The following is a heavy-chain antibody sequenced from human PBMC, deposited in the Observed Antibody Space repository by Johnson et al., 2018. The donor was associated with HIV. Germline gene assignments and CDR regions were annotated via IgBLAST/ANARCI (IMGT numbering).Heavy chain of an antibody. CDR3: ARDDDYSKVRAFDI. CDR1: GFTFSSYA. D-gene: IGHD4-11*01. V-gene: IGHV3-30-3*01. CDR2: ISSDGSNK. J-gene: IGHJ3*02. Sequence: QVQLVESGGGVVQPGRSLRLSCAASGFTFSSYAMHWVRQAPGKGLEWVAVISSDGSNKYYADSVKGRFTISKDNSKNTLYLQMNSLRAEDTAVYYCARDDDYSKVRAFDIWGQGTMVTISS.